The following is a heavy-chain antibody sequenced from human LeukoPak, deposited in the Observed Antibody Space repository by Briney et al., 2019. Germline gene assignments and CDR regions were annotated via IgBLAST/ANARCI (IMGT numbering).Heavy chain of an antibody. Sequence: GGSLRLSCAASGFTFSSYAMSWFRQAPGKGLEWVSGISSSGGTTYYADSVKGRFTISRDNSKNTLYLQMDSLRAEDTAVYHCAKNLDGVATYFDYWGQGTLVTVSS. CDR3: AKNLDGVATYFDY. CDR1: GFTFSSYA. CDR2: ISSSGGTT. V-gene: IGHV3-23*01. J-gene: IGHJ4*02. D-gene: IGHD5-12*01.